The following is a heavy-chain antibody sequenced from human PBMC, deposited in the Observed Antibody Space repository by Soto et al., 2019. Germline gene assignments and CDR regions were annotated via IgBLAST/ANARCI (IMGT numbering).Heavy chain of an antibody. CDR1: GGSFSGYY. V-gene: IGHV4-34*01. CDR3: ARGFYYYDPRYYYYGMDV. Sequence: ASETLSLTCAVYGGSFSGYYWSWIRQPPXKXLEWIGEINHSGSTNYNPSLKSRVTISVDTSKNQFSLKLSSVTAAYTAVYYCARGFYYYDPRYYYYGMDVWGQGTTVTVSS. CDR2: INHSGST. D-gene: IGHD3-22*01. J-gene: IGHJ6*02.